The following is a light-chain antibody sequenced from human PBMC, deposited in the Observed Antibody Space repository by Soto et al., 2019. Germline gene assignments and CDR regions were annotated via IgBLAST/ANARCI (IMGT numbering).Light chain of an antibody. Sequence: DIQMTQSPSSLSASVGDRVTITCRASQSIDTSLNWYQQKPGKAPKLLIYGASSLQSRVPLRFSGSGSGTDFTLTISSLQPEDFATYYCQQSYSIMPLTFGGGTKVEIK. J-gene: IGKJ4*01. CDR2: GAS. V-gene: IGKV1-39*01. CDR1: QSIDTS. CDR3: QQSYSIMPLT.